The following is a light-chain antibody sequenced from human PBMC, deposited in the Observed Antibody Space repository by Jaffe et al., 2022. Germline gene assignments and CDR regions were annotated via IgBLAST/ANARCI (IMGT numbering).Light chain of an antibody. CDR1: ALPKQY. J-gene: IGLJ3*02. CDR3: QSADSSGTYWV. CDR2: KDS. V-gene: IGLV3-25*03. Sequence: SYELTQPPSVSVSPGQTARITCSGDALPKQYAHWYQQKPGQAPVLVIYKDSERPSGIPERFSGSSSGTTVTLTISGVQAEDEADYYCQSADSSGTYWVFGGGTKLTVL.